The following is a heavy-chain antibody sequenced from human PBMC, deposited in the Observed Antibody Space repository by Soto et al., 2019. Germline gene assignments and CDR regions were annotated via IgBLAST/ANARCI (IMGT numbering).Heavy chain of an antibody. J-gene: IGHJ6*02. Sequence: GGSLRLSCAASGFTFSSSSMNWVRQAPGKGLEWVSYISSSSSAIYYTDYVKGRFTISRDNAKNSLYLQMNSLRAEDTAVYYCARDRRPAAMTFYYYYGMDVWGQGTTVTVSS. V-gene: IGHV3-48*01. D-gene: IGHD2-2*01. CDR1: GFTFSSSS. CDR2: ISSSSSAI. CDR3: ARDRRPAAMTFYYYYGMDV.